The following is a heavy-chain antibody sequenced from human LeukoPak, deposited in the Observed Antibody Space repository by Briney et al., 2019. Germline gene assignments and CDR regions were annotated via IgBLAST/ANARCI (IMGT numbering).Heavy chain of an antibody. D-gene: IGHD3-10*01. CDR2: IQDDGTKN. Sequence: GGSLRLSCAASGFIFTRCGMHWVRQAPGKGLEWVAFIQDDGTKNYYADSVKGRFTISRDNSKNTLYLQMNTLRAEDTAVYYCARDRVDYYTDVWGKGTTVTVSS. CDR1: GFIFTRCG. V-gene: IGHV3-30*02. J-gene: IGHJ6*03. CDR3: ARDRVDYYTDV.